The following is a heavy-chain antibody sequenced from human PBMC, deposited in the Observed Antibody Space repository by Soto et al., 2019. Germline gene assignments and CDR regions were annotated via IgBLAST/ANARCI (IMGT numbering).Heavy chain of an antibody. D-gene: IGHD3-22*01. CDR1: GGTFSSYA. CDR3: ARDHYYDSSGSDDAFDI. V-gene: IGHV1-69*12. Sequence: QVQLVQSGAEVKKPGSSVKVSCKASGGTFSSYAISWVRQAPGQGLEWMGGIIPSFGTANYAQKFQGRVTITADESTSTAYMELSSLRSEDTAVYYCARDHYYDSSGSDDAFDIWGQGTMVTVSS. CDR2: IIPSFGTA. J-gene: IGHJ3*02.